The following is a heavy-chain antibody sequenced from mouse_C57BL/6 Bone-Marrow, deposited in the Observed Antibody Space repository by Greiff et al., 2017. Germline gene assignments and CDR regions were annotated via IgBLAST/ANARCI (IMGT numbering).Heavy chain of an antibody. J-gene: IGHJ4*01. CDR2: ISSGGSYT. CDR1: GFTFSSYG. V-gene: IGHV5-6*01. CDR3: ARHRSMDY. Sequence: EVQLVESGGDLVKPGGSLKLSCAASGFTFSSYGMSWVRQTPDKRLEWVATISSGGSYTYYPDSVKGRFTISRDNAKNTLYLQMSSLKSEDTAMCYCARHRSMDYWGQGTSVTVSS.